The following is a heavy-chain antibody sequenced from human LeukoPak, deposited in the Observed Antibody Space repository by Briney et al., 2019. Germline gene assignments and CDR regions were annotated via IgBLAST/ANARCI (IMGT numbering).Heavy chain of an antibody. J-gene: IGHJ6*02. CDR3: ARSGYSYGSDYYYYGMDV. V-gene: IGHV5-51*01. D-gene: IGHD5-18*01. CDR2: IYPGDSDT. CDR1: GYSFTSYW. Sequence: GESLKISCKGSGYSFTSYWIGWVRQMPGKCLEWMGIIYPGDSDTRYSPSFQGQVTISADKSISTAYLQWSSLKASDTAMYYCARSGYSYGSDYYYYGMDVWGQGTTVTVSS.